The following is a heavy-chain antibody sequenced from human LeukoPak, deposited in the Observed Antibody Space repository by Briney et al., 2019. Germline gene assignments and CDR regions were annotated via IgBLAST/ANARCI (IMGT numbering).Heavy chain of an antibody. Sequence: SETLSLTCTVSGGSISSSSYYWVWIRQPPGKGLEWIGSINYSGSTYYKSSLKGRVTMSIDTSKNQFSVNLSSVTAADTAVYYCARGPLFLAVVIPFDLRGRGTLVTVSS. CDR3: ARGPLFLAVVIPFDL. CDR1: GGSISSSSYY. CDR2: INYSGST. J-gene: IGHJ2*01. V-gene: IGHV4-39*07. D-gene: IGHD4-23*01.